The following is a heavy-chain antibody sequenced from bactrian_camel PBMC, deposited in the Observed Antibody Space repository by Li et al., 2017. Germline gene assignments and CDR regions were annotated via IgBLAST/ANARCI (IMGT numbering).Heavy chain of an antibody. V-gene: IGHV3S66*01. D-gene: IGHD6*01. CDR2: ISIVNGRT. CDR1: GSIYGDAC. J-gene: IGHJ4*01. CDR3: AEGRGSRGEHCYSLNY. Sequence: DVQLVESGGGSVQAGGSLRLSCRASGSIYGDACVGWLRQAPGKEREGVASISIVNGRTNYADSVRGRFTISRDSAKNTVYLQMNNLQPEDTATYYCAEGRGSRGEHCYSLNYWGQGTQVTVS.